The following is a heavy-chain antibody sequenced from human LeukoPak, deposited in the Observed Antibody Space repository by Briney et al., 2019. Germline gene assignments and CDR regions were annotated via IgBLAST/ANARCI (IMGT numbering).Heavy chain of an antibody. CDR3: ARVLRPYYYVSSGYSHPFDY. Sequence: ASVTVSCKASGYTFTSYAMHWVRQAPGQRLEWMGWINAGNGNTKYSQKFQGRVTMTRDTSTSTVYMELSSLRSEDTAVYYCARVLRPYYYVSSGYSHPFDYWGQGTLVTVSS. CDR2: INAGNGNT. J-gene: IGHJ4*02. D-gene: IGHD3-22*01. V-gene: IGHV1-3*01. CDR1: GYTFTSYA.